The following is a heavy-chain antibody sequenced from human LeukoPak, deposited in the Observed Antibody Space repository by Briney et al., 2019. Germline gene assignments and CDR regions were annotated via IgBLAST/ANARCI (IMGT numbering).Heavy chain of an antibody. Sequence: ASVTLSFTASGYTFTVYYMHWVRHAPAQGLEWMGWINPNSGGTSSAQKFQGRVTITRDTSISTVYLELRRLSSGDTAVYLCARVPEGNLEPYWYCDLWGRGTLASVSS. D-gene: IGHD1-1*01. CDR3: ARVPEGNLEPYWYCDL. CDR1: GYTFTVYY. CDR2: INPNSGGT. J-gene: IGHJ2*01. V-gene: IGHV1-2*02.